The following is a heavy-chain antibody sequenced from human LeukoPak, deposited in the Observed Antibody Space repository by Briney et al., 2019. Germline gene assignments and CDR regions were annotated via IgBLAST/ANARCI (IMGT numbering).Heavy chain of an antibody. J-gene: IGHJ6*02. CDR3: AREGIVVVVAATCGMDV. D-gene: IGHD2-15*01. V-gene: IGHV6-1*01. CDR1: GDSVSSNSAA. CDR2: TYYRSKWYN. Sequence: SQTLSLTCAISGDSVSSNSAAWNWIMQSPSRGLKWLGRTYYRSKWYNDYAVSVKSRITINPDTSKNQFSLQLNSVTPEDTAVYYCAREGIVVVVAATCGMDVWGQGTTVTVSS.